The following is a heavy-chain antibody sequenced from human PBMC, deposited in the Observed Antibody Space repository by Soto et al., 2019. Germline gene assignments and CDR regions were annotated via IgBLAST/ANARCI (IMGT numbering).Heavy chain of an antibody. D-gene: IGHD5-18*01. J-gene: IGHJ4*02. CDR2: ISSSSSYI. CDR3: ARDRNHVPLDKAMATVV. Sequence: EVQLVESGGGLVKPGGSLRLSCAASGFTFSSYSMNWVRQAPGKGLEWVSSISSSSSYIYYADSVKGRFTISRDNAKNSLYLQMNSLRAEDTAVDYCARDRNHVPLDKAMATVVWGQGTLVTVSS. V-gene: IGHV3-21*01. CDR1: GFTFSSYS.